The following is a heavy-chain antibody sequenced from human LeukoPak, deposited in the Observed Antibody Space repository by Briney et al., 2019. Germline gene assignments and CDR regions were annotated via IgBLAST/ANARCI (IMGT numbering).Heavy chain of an antibody. CDR1: GYSFTSYW. CDR3: ASPTDDEQDFPGY. V-gene: IGHV5-51*01. Sequence: GESLKISCKGSGYSFTSYWIGWVRQMPGKGLEWMGIFYPGDSDTRYSPSFQGQVTISADKSIRTAYLQWSSLKASDTAMYYCASPTDDEQDFPGYWGQGTLVTVSS. CDR2: FYPGDSDT. J-gene: IGHJ4*02. D-gene: IGHD1/OR15-1a*01.